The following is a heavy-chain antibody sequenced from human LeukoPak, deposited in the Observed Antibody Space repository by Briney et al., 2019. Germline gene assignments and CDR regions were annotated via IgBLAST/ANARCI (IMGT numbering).Heavy chain of an antibody. CDR2: IYYSGST. J-gene: IGHJ4*02. CDR1: GGSISSGDYY. V-gene: IGHV4-30-4*01. CDR3: ARGITIFKN. Sequence: SETLSLTCTVSGGSISSGDYYWSWIRQPPGKGLEWIGYIYYSGSTYYNPSLKSRVTQSIDTSKNQFSLKLSSVTAADTAVYYCARGITIFKNWGQGTLVTVSS. D-gene: IGHD3-9*01.